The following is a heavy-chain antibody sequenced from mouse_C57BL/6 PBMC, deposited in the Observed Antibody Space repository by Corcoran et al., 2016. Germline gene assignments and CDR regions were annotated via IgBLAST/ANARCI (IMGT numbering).Heavy chain of an antibody. CDR1: GYIFTTYG. CDR3: ARSAGSSHYYFDY. D-gene: IGHD1-1*01. Sequence: QIQLVQSGPELKKPGETVKISCKASGYIFTTYGMSWVKQAPGKGLKWMGWINTYSGVPTYADDFKGRFAFSLETSASTAYLQINNLKNEDTATYFCARSAGSSHYYFDYWGQGTTLTVSS. J-gene: IGHJ2*01. V-gene: IGHV9-3*01. CDR2: INTYSGVP.